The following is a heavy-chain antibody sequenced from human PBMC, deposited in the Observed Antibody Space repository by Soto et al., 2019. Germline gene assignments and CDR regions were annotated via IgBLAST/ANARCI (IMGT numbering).Heavy chain of an antibody. V-gene: IGHV1-2*04. CDR1: GYSFTDYH. CDR2: INPKSGGT. Sequence: ASVKVSCKASGYSFTDYHIHWVRQAPGQGLEWLGRINPKSGGTSTAQKFQGWVTMTTDTSISPSSRELTRLTSDDTAIYYCARGDSTDCSNGVCSFFYNHDMDVWGQGTTVTVSS. D-gene: IGHD2-8*01. CDR3: ARGDSTDCSNGVCSFFYNHDMDV. J-gene: IGHJ6*02.